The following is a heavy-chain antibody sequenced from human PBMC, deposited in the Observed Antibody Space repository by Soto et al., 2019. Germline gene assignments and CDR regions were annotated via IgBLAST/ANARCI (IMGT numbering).Heavy chain of an antibody. CDR1: GFTFSRYA. CDR2: ISSGGSST. CDR3: AKFSYDSSGYLFDY. V-gene: IGHV3-23*01. D-gene: IGHD3-22*01. J-gene: IGHJ4*02. Sequence: EVQLLESGGGLVQPGGSLRLSCAASGFTFSRYAMSWVRQAPGKGLEWVSAISSGGSSTYYADSVKGRFTISRDNSKNTLYLQMNSLRAEDTAVYYCAKFSYDSSGYLFDYWGQGTLVTVS.